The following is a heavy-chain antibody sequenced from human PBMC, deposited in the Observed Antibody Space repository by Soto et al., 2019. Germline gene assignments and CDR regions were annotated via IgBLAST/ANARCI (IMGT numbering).Heavy chain of an antibody. CDR2: IYPGDSDT. CDR1: GYTFTNYW. CDR3: AASIFYYGMDV. Sequence: VVSLKISCNGAGYTFTNYWIGWVRQMPGKGLEWMGIIYPGDSDTKYNPSFQGQVTISADKSITTTYLRWTSLKASDTAIYYCAASIFYYGMDVWGQGTTVTVSS. V-gene: IGHV5-51*01. J-gene: IGHJ6*02.